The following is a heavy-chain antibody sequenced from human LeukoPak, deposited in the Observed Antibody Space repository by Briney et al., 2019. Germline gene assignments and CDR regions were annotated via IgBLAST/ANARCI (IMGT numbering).Heavy chain of an antibody. J-gene: IGHJ4*02. D-gene: IGHD1-26*01. CDR2: IRNRADGGTP. V-gene: IGHV3-49*03. CDR1: GFTFRDYT. Sequence: PGRSLRLSCTASGFTFRDYTMTWIGQAPGKGLEWVGFIRNRADGGTPEYAASVKGRFTISRDDSKSIAYLQMNSLRTDDTAVYYCTRDPPTRYWGQGTLVSVSS. CDR3: TRDPPTRY.